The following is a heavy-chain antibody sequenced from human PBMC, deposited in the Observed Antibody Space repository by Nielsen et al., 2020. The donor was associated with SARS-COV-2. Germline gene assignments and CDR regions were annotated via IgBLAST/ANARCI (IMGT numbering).Heavy chain of an antibody. CDR2: ISEDGSEK. CDR1: GFTVNRNY. Sequence: GESLKISCAASGFTVNRNYMSWVRQAPGKGLEWVAHISEDGSEKYYVDSLKGRFTIFRDNAKNSLYLQMSSLRAEDTATYYCVGWYDPRIYWGQGTLVTISS. CDR3: VGWYDPRIY. D-gene: IGHD6-19*01. V-gene: IGHV3-7*03. J-gene: IGHJ4*02.